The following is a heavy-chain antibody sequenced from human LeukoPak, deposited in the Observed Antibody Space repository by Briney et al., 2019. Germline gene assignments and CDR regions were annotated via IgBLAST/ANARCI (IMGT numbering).Heavy chain of an antibody. CDR1: GFTVSSNY. V-gene: IGHV3-66*01. D-gene: IGHD5-24*01. Sequence: GGSLRLSCAASGFTVSSNYMSWVRQAPGKGLEWVSVIYSGGSTYYADPVKGRFTISRDNSKNTLYLQMNSLRAEDTAVYYCARVGGWLRYYFDYWGQGTLVTVSS. CDR3: ARVGGWLRYYFDY. CDR2: IYSGGST. J-gene: IGHJ4*02.